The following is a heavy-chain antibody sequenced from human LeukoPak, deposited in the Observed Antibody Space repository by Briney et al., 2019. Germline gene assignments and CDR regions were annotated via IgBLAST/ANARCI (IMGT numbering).Heavy chain of an antibody. CDR2: IYHSGST. D-gene: IGHD3-10*01. CDR3: ARLGVGYYYYYGMDV. Sequence: SETLSLTCAVSGGSISSGGYSWSWIRQPPGKGLEWIGYIYHSGSTYYNPSLKSRVTISVDTSKNQFSLKLSSVTAADTAVYYCARLGVGYYYYYGMDVWGQGTTVTVSS. J-gene: IGHJ6*02. V-gene: IGHV4-30-2*01. CDR1: GGSISSGGYS.